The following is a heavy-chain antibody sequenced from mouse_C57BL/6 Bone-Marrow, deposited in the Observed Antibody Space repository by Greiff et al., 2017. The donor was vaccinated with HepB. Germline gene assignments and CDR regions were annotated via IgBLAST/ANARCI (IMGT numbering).Heavy chain of an antibody. V-gene: IGHV5-6*01. Sequence: EVKLVESGGDLVKPGGSLKLSCAASGFTFSSYGMSWVRQTPDKRLEWVATISSGGSYTYYPDSVKGRFTISRDNAKNTLYLQMCSLKSEDTAMYYCARTYGNYAMDYWGQGTSVTVSS. CDR2: ISSGGSYT. D-gene: IGHD2-1*01. CDR1: GFTFSSYG. CDR3: ARTYGNYAMDY. J-gene: IGHJ4*01.